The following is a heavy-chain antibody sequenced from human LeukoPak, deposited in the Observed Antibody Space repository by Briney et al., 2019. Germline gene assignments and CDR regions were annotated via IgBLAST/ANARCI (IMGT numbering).Heavy chain of an antibody. CDR1: GGSVSGTTFY. Sequence: SETLSLTCTVSGGSVSGTTFYWGWIRQPPGEGLEWIGSIHYSGNTYYIPSLKSRVTISVDTSKNQFSLKLSSVTAADTAVYYCARHEKLGQFDYWGQGTLITVSS. CDR2: IHYSGNT. V-gene: IGHV4-39*01. D-gene: IGHD3-10*01. J-gene: IGHJ4*02. CDR3: ARHEKLGQFDY.